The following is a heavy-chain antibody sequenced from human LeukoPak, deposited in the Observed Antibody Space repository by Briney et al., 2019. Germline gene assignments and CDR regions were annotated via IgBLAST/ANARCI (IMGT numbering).Heavy chain of an antibody. Sequence: PSETLSLTCTVSGGSISSYYWSWIRQPPGKGLGWIGYIYYTGSTNFNPSLRSRVTISVDTSKNQFSLKLSSVTAADTAMYYCARADGYCSGASCYHSFDYWGQGTLVTVSS. J-gene: IGHJ4*02. V-gene: IGHV4-59*01. CDR3: ARADGYCSGASCYHSFDY. CDR2: IYYTGST. CDR1: GGSISSYY. D-gene: IGHD2-2*03.